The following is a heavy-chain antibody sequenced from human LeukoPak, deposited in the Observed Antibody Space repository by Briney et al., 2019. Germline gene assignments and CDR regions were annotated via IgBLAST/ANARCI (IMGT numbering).Heavy chain of an antibody. CDR1: GYTFTGYY. CDR2: INPNSGGT. J-gene: IGHJ4*02. Sequence: ASVKVSCKASGYTFTGYYMHWGRQTPGQGLEWMGWINPNSGGTDYAQKFQGRVTMTRDTSISTAYMDLSRLRSDDTAVYYCARASGSQYDFDYWGQGTLVTVSS. CDR3: ARASGSQYDFDY. D-gene: IGHD1-26*01. V-gene: IGHV1-2*02.